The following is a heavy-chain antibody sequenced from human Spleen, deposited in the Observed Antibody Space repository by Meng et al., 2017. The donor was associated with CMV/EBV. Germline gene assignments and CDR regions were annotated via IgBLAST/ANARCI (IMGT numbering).Heavy chain of an antibody. CDR1: GGTFSSYA. CDR2: INPNSGGT. CDR3: ARGEVGQPTRI. Sequence: ASVKVSCKASGGTFSSYAISWVRQAPGQGLEWMGWINPNSGGTNYAQKFQGRVTMTRDTSISTAYMELSRLRSDDTAVYYCARGEVGQPTRIWGQGTLVTVSS. J-gene: IGHJ4*02. V-gene: IGHV1-2*02. D-gene: IGHD1-26*01.